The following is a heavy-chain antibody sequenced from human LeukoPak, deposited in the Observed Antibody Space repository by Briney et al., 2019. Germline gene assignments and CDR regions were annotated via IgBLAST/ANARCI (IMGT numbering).Heavy chain of an antibody. D-gene: IGHD2-2*02. CDR3: ARDLYTPIPFDY. CDR1: GYTFTGYY. V-gene: IGHV1-18*04. J-gene: IGHJ4*02. CDR2: ISAYNGNT. Sequence: ASVKVSCKASGYTFTGYYMHWVRQAPGQGLEWMGWISAYNGNTNYAQKLQGRVTMTTDTSTSTAYMELRSLRSDDTAVYYCARDLYTPIPFDYWGQGTLVTVSS.